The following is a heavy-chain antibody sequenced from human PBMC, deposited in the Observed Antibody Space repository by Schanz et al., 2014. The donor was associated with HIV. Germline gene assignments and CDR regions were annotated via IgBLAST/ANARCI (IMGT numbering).Heavy chain of an antibody. CDR2: ISGNGGST. CDR1: GFTFSSYS. V-gene: IGHV3-23*04. CDR3: TKEVPPDV. Sequence: EVQLVESGGGLVKPGGSLRLSCAAFGFTFSSYSMNWVRQAPGKGLEWVSGISGNGGSTYHADSVKGRFTISRDNSKNTLYLQMNSLRAEDTAVYYCTKEVPPDVWGQGTTVTVSS. D-gene: IGHD1-1*01. J-gene: IGHJ6*02.